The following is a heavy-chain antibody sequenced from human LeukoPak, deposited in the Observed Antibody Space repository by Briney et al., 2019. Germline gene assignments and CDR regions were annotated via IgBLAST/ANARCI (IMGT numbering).Heavy chain of an antibody. CDR1: GGSFSGYY. D-gene: IGHD3-10*01. J-gene: IGHJ6*02. CDR2: INHSGST. CDR3: AEDYGSNGMDV. V-gene: IGHV4-34*01. Sequence: SETLSLTCAVYGGSFSGYYWSWIRQPPGKGLEWIGEINHSGSTNYKPSLMSRVTISVDTSKNQFSLKLSSVTAADTAVYYCAEDYGSNGMDVWGQGTTVPVSS.